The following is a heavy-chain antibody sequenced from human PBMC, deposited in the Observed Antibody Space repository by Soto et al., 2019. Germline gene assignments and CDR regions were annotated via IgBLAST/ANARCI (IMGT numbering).Heavy chain of an antibody. D-gene: IGHD3-9*01. CDR3: AAPANYDILTGYYYYGMDV. CDR2: IYPGDSDT. V-gene: IGHV5-51*01. CDR1: GYSFTSYW. Sequence: PGESLKISCKGSGYSFTSYWIGWVRQMPGKGLEWMGIIYPGDSDTRYSPSFQGQVTISADKSISNAYLQWSSLKASDTAMNYFAAPANYDILTGYYYYGMDVWGQGTTVTVSS. J-gene: IGHJ6*02.